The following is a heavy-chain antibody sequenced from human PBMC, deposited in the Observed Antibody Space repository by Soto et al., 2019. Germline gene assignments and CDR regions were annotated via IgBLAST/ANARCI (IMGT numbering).Heavy chain of an antibody. CDR3: ARDRTSIAARHYYYGMDV. D-gene: IGHD6-6*01. J-gene: IGHJ6*02. CDR1: GXTFTSYA. CDR2: INAGNGNT. V-gene: IGHV1-3*01. Sequence: ASVKVSCKASGXTFTSYAMHWVRQAPGQRLEWMGWINAGNGNTKYSQKFQGRVTITRDTSASTAYMELSSLRSEDTAVYYCARDRTSIAARHYYYGMDVWGQGTTVTVSS.